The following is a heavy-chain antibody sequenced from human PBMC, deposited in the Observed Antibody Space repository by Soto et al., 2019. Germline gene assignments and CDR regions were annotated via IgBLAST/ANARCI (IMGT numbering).Heavy chain of an antibody. D-gene: IGHD1-26*01. Sequence: QVQLVQSGGEVKKPGASVKVSCKASGYTFTSYGISWVRQAPGQGLEWMGRISAYNGNTNYAQKLQGRVTMTTDTSTSTADMELRRLRSDDTAVYYCARVVGALGHWFDPWGQGTLVTVSS. CDR1: GYTFTSYG. J-gene: IGHJ5*02. CDR2: ISAYNGNT. CDR3: ARVVGALGHWFDP. V-gene: IGHV1-18*01.